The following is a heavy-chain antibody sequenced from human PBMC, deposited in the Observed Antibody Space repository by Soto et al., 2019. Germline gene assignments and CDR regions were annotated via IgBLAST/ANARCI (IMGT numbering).Heavy chain of an antibody. CDR2: ISAYNGNT. CDR1: GYTFTSYG. Sequence: GASVKVSCKASGYTFTSYGISWVRQAPGQGLGWMGWISAYNGNTNYAQKLQGRVTMTTDTSTSTAYMELRSLRSDDTAVYYCARSRGSSSLYGMDVWGQGTTVTVSS. J-gene: IGHJ6*02. D-gene: IGHD6-6*01. V-gene: IGHV1-18*01. CDR3: ARSRGSSSLYGMDV.